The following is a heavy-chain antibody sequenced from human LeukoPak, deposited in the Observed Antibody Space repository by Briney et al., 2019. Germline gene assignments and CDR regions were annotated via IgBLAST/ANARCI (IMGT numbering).Heavy chain of an antibody. J-gene: IGHJ5*02. V-gene: IGHV3-33*01. D-gene: IGHD4-17*01. CDR3: ARAADYGDYRNWFDP. CDR2: IWYDGSNK. CDR1: GFTFSSYG. Sequence: GGSLRLSCAASGFTFSSYGMHWVRQAPGKGLEWVAVIWYDGSNKYYADSVKGRFTISRDNSKNTLYLQMNSLRAEDTAVYYCARAADYGDYRNWFDPWGQGTLVTVSS.